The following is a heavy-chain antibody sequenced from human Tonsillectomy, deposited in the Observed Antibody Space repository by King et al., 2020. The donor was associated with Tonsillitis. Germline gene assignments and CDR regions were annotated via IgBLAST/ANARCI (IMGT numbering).Heavy chain of an antibody. CDR1: GFTFSSYW. Sequence: VQLVESGGGLVQPGGSLRLSCAASGFTFSSYWMHWVRQAPGKGLVWVSRINSDGSTTSHADSVKGRFTISRHNAKNTLYLEMNSLRAEDTAVYYCLSGSTNYWGRGTLVTVSS. D-gene: IGHD1-26*01. CDR3: LSGSTNY. CDR2: INSDGSTT. V-gene: IGHV3-74*01. J-gene: IGHJ4*02.